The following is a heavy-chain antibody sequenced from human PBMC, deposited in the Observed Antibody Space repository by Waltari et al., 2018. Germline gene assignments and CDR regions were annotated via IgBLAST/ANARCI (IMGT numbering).Heavy chain of an antibody. Sequence: QVQLQESGPGLVKPSETLSLTCTVSGTSISNYYWTWIRQPPGKGLEWIGYISDSGSTIYKPTPKSRVTRSGDTSKNHSSLILSSVNAADTAVYYCARTSGAAAGKFDYWGQGTLVTVSS. D-gene: IGHD6-13*01. V-gene: IGHV4-59*01. J-gene: IGHJ4*02. CDR3: ARTSGAAAGKFDY. CDR1: GTSISNYY. CDR2: ISDSGST.